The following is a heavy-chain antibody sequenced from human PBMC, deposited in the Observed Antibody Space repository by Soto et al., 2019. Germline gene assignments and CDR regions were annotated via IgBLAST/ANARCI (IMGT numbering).Heavy chain of an antibody. CDR3: ARRYWSSSSSYLDY. Sequence: PSETLSLTCTVSGGSISSYYWSWIRQPPGKGLEWIGYIYHSGSTNYNPSLKSRVTISVDTSKNQFSLKLSSVTAADTAVYYCARRYWSSSSSYLDYWGHGPLVTV. V-gene: IGHV4-59*08. J-gene: IGHJ4*01. CDR1: GGSISSYY. D-gene: IGHD2-2*01. CDR2: IYHSGST.